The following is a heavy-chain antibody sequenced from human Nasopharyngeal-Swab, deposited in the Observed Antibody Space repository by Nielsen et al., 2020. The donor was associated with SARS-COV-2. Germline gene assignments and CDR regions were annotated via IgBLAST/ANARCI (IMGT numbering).Heavy chain of an antibody. J-gene: IGHJ3*02. CDR1: GFTFGDYA. CDR3: ARSVGSYYGQGAFDM. CDR2: IRSKTYGGAP. Sequence: GESLKISCTTSGFTFGDYAMSWFRQAPGKGLEWVGFIRSKTYGGAPDYAASVKGRFTISRDGAERIVYLQMNSLETEDTGVYYCARSVGSYYGQGAFDMWGQGTMVTVSS. D-gene: IGHD1-26*01. V-gene: IGHV3-49*01.